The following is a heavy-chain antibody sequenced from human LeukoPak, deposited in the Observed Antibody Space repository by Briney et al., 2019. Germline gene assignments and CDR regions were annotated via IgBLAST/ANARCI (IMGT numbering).Heavy chain of an antibody. Sequence: ASVKVSCKASGYTFTSYAMHWVRQAPGQRLKWMGWINAGNGNTKYSQKFQGRVTITRDTSASTAYMELSSLRSEDTAVYYCARSITIFGAVIISDYYGMDVWGQGTTVTVSS. V-gene: IGHV1-3*01. CDR2: INAGNGNT. J-gene: IGHJ6*02. D-gene: IGHD3-3*01. CDR1: GYTFTSYA. CDR3: ARSITIFGAVIISDYYGMDV.